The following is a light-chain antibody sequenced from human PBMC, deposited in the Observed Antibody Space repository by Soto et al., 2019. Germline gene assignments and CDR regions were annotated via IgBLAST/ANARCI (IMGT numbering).Light chain of an antibody. J-gene: IGKJ1*01. CDR2: GAS. CDR1: QSVSSN. CDR3: QQRSNWPRT. Sequence: IVMTQSPATLSVSPGERATLSCRASQSVSSNFAWYQQKPGQAPRLLIYGASTRATGIPARFSGSGSRTDFTLTISSLEPEDFAVYYCQQRSNWPRTFGPGTKVDIK. V-gene: IGKV3-15*01.